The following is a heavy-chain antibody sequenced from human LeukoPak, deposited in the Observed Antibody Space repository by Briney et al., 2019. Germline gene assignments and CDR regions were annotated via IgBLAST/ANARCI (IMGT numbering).Heavy chain of an antibody. J-gene: IGHJ3*02. Sequence: SQTLSLTCTVSGGSISSGDYYWSWIRQPPGKGLEWIGYIYYSGSTYYNPSLKSRVTISVDTSKNQFSLKLSSVTAADTAAYYCARFEYYSSGSYDASGAFDIWGQGTMVTVSS. CDR3: ARFEYYSSGSYDASGAFDI. CDR1: GGSISSGDYY. D-gene: IGHD3-10*01. CDR2: IYYSGST. V-gene: IGHV4-30-4*01.